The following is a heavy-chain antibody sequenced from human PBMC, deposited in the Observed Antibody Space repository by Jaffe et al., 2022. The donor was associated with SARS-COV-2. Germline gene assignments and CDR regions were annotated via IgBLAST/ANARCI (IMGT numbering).Heavy chain of an antibody. Sequence: QLQLQESGPGLVKPSETLSLTCTVSGGSISSSSYYWGWIRQPPGKGLEWIGSIYYSGSTYYNPSLKSRVTISVDTSKNHFSLKLTSVTAADTAVYYCAMTTVTDFDYWGQGTLVTVSS. V-gene: IGHV4-39*02. J-gene: IGHJ4*02. CDR3: AMTTVTDFDY. CDR2: IYYSGST. D-gene: IGHD4-17*01. CDR1: GGSISSSSYY.